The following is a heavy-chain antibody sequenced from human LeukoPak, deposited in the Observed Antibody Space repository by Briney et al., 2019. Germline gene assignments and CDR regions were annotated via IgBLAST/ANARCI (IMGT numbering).Heavy chain of an antibody. CDR2: ISGTGRTT. V-gene: IGHV3-48*01. CDR1: GFTFSTYS. Sequence: PGKSLRLSCEGSGFTFSTYSLNWVRQTPGKEIQWVSYISGTGRTTYYADSVKGRFTISRDNAKNSLFLQMNSLGADDTAVYYCARDPGGAWYYDYWGQGTQVTVSS. CDR3: ARDPGGAWYYDY. D-gene: IGHD1-26*01. J-gene: IGHJ4*02.